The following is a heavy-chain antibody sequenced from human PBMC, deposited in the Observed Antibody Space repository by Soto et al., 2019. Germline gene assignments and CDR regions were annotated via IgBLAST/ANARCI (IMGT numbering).Heavy chain of an antibody. Sequence: GGSLRLSCAASGFTFSSYAMHWVRQAPGKGLEWVAVISYDGSNKYYADSVKGRFTISRDNSKNTLYLQMNSLRAEDTAVYYCARRVGAVTYYFDYWGQGTLVTVSS. CDR1: GFTFSSYA. D-gene: IGHD1-26*01. CDR3: ARRVGAVTYYFDY. CDR2: ISYDGSNK. V-gene: IGHV3-30-3*01. J-gene: IGHJ4*02.